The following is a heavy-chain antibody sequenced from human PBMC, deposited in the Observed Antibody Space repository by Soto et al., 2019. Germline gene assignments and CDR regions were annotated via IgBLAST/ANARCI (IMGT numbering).Heavy chain of an antibody. CDR1: GYTFTSYG. Sequence: ASVKVSCKASGYTFTSYGISWVRQAPGQGLEWKGWISAYNGNTNYAQKLQGRVTMTTDTSTSTAYMELRSLRSDDTAVYYCARSSSSSIVYYYYGMDVWGQGTTVTVSS. J-gene: IGHJ6*02. CDR3: ARSSSSSIVYYYYGMDV. D-gene: IGHD6-6*01. CDR2: ISAYNGNT. V-gene: IGHV1-18*01.